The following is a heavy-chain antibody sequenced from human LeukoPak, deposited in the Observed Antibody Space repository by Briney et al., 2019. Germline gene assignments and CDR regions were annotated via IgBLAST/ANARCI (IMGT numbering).Heavy chain of an antibody. CDR2: ISYDGSNK. V-gene: IGHV3-30*18. Sequence: GGSLRLSCAASGFTFSTYGMHWVRQTPGKGLEWVAVISYDGSNKYYTDSVKGRFTISRDNSKNTLYLQMNSLRAEDTAVYYCAKGYYYCMDVWGKGTTVTISS. CDR1: GFTFSTYG. J-gene: IGHJ6*03. CDR3: AKGYYYCMDV.